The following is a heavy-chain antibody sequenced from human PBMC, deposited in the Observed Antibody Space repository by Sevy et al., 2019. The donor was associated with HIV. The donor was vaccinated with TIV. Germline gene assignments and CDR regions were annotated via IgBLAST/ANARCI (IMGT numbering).Heavy chain of an antibody. CDR2: ISSSSSYI. CDR3: ARVTKKLWHREGAFDI. CDR1: GFTFSSYS. D-gene: IGHD5-18*01. V-gene: IGHV3-21*01. J-gene: IGHJ3*02. Sequence: GGSLRLSCAASGFTFSSYSMNWVRQAPGKGLEWVSSISSSSSYIYYADSVKGRFTISRDNAKNSLYLQMNSLRAEDTAVYYSARVTKKLWHREGAFDIWGQGTMVTVSS.